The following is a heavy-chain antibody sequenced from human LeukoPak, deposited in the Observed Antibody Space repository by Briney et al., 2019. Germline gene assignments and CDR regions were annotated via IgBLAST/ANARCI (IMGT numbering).Heavy chain of an antibody. D-gene: IGHD6-13*01. CDR1: GASIRNYY. CDR3: VRRYSSSWYVGFFDP. V-gene: IGHV4-59*08. CDR2: IYYSGST. Sequence: PSETLSLTCTVSGASIRNYYWSWIRQSPGKGLEWIGYIYYSGSTNYNPSLESRVAMSVDTSKNQFSLRLSSVTAADTAIYYCVRRYSSSWYVGFFDPWGQGTLVTASS. J-gene: IGHJ5*02.